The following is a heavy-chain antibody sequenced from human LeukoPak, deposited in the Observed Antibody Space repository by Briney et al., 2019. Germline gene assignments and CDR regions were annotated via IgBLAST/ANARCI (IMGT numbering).Heavy chain of an antibody. Sequence: ASVKVSCKASGGTFSSYAISWVRQAPGQGLEWIGRIIPIFGIANYAQKFQGRVTITADKSTSTAYMELSSLRSEDTAVYYCARDPHYYYDSSGYYYYYGMDVWGQGTTVTVSS. CDR1: GGTFSSYA. CDR3: ARDPHYYYDSSGYYYYYGMDV. J-gene: IGHJ6*02. D-gene: IGHD3-22*01. V-gene: IGHV1-69*04. CDR2: IIPIFGIA.